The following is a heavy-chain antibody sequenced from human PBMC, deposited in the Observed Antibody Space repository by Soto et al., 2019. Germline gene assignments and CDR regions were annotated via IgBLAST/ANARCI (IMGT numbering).Heavy chain of an antibody. J-gene: IGHJ3*02. CDR2: INPSGGST. D-gene: IGHD6-6*01. CDR3: ARDSSSRSGSDAFDI. V-gene: IGHV1-46*01. CDR1: GYTFTSYY. Sequence: VASVKVSCKASGYTFTSYYMHWVRQAPGQGLEWMGIINPSGGSTSYAQKFQGRVTMTRDTSTSTVYMELSSLRSEDTAVYYCARDSSSRSGSDAFDIWGQGTMVTVSS.